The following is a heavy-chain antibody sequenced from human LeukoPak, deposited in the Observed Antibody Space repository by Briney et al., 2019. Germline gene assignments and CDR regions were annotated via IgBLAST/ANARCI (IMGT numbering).Heavy chain of an antibody. CDR2: ISSSGTYL. CDR1: GFTFSNYA. J-gene: IGHJ4*02. Sequence: GGSLRLSCAASGFTFSNYAMHWVCQAPGKGLEWVSSISSSGTYLYYADSVKGRFTISRDNAKDSLYLQMNSLRVEDTAVYFCARGLFGVINPADYWGQGTLVTVSS. CDR3: ARGLFGVINPADY. D-gene: IGHD3-3*01. V-gene: IGHV3-21*01.